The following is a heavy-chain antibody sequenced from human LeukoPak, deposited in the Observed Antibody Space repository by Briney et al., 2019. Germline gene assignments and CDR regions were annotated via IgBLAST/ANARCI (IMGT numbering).Heavy chain of an antibody. CDR1: GFTFSSYN. CDR2: ISGSSAYI. D-gene: IGHD2/OR15-2a*01. J-gene: IGHJ5*02. CDR3: VRIPNSANFPNWFDP. V-gene: IGHV3-21*01. Sequence: PGGSLRLSCAASGFTFSSYNMNWVRQAPEKGLEWISSISGSSAYIYYADSVKGRFTISRDNAKNLLYLQMNSLRADDTAVYYCVRIPNSANFPNWFDPWGQGTLVTVSS.